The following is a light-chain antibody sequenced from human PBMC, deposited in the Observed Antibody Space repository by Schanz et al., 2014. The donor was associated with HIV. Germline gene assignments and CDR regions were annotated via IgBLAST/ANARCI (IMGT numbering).Light chain of an antibody. V-gene: IGKV1-39*01. Sequence: DIQMTQSPSSLSASVGDRVTLTCRASQSINSYVNWYQHKPGKAPKLLIYAASNLQSGVPSRFSGSGSGTDFTLTISSLQPEDFANYYCQQSHSSAWTFGQGTKVELK. CDR3: QQSHSSAWT. CDR1: QSINSY. CDR2: AAS. J-gene: IGKJ1*01.